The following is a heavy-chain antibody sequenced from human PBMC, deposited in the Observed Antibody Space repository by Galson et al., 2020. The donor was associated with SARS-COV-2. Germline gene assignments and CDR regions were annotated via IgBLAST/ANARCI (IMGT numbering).Heavy chain of an antibody. J-gene: IGHJ4*02. CDR1: GFTFSSHG. CDR3: ARDGRQGGLLLWNYFFDY. Sequence: GGSLRPSCVASGFTFSSHGMHWVRQAPGKGLEWVAFIRYDGSNTYYAESVRGRFTISRDDSRNTLSLQVNSLRTEDTAIYYCARDGRQGGLLLWNYFFDYWGQGALVTVSS. V-gene: IGHV3-30*02. D-gene: IGHD3-10*01. CDR2: IRYDGSNT.